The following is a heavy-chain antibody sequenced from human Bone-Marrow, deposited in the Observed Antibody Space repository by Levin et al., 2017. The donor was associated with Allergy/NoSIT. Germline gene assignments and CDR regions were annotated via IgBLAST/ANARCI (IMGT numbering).Heavy chain of an antibody. CDR2: ISYDGSNK. CDR3: AKDLGVGHSSSSNDY. Sequence: GGSLRLSCAASGFTFSSYGMHWVRQAPGKGLEWVAVISYDGSNKYYADSVKGRFTISRDNSKNTLYLQMNSLRAEDTAVYYCAKDLGVGHSSSSNDYWGQGTLVTVSS. CDR1: GFTFSSYG. J-gene: IGHJ4*02. V-gene: IGHV3-30*18. D-gene: IGHD6-6*01.